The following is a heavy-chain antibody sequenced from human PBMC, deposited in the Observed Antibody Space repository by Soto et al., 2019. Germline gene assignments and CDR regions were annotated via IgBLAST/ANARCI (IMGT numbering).Heavy chain of an antibody. CDR2: ISYDGSNK. J-gene: IGHJ6*02. Sequence: GGSLRLSCAASGFTFSSYGMHWVRQAPGKGLEWVAVISYDGSNKYYADSVKGRFTISRDNSKNTLYLQMNSLRAEDTAVYYCAKENYDFWSGYYRNYYYYGMDVWGQGTTVTVSS. CDR1: GFTFSSYG. D-gene: IGHD3-3*01. V-gene: IGHV3-30*18. CDR3: AKENYDFWSGYYRNYYYYGMDV.